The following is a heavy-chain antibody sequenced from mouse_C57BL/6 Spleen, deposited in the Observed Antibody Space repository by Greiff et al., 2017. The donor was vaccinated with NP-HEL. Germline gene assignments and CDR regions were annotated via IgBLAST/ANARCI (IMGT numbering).Heavy chain of an antibody. V-gene: IGHV5-4*03. CDR3: ARPDKGYFDV. CDR2: ISDGGSYT. CDR1: GFTFSSYA. Sequence: EVKLMESGGGLVKPGGSLKLSCAASGFTFSSYAMSWVRQTPEKRLEWVATISDGGSYTYYPDNVKGRFTISRDNAKNNLYLQMSHLKSEDTAMYYCARPDKGYFDVWGTGTTVTVSS. J-gene: IGHJ1*03.